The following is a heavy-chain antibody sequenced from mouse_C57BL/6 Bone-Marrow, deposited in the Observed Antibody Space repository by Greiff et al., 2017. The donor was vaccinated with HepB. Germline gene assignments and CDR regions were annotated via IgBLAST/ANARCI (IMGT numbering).Heavy chain of an antibody. CDR1: GYTFTSYG. J-gene: IGHJ4*01. CDR3: ARWLLRFDYAMDY. D-gene: IGHD2-3*01. V-gene: IGHV1-81*01. Sequence: QVQLKQSGAELARPGASVKLSCKASGYTFTSYGISWVKQRTGQGLEWIGEIYPRSGNTYYNEKFKGKATLTADKSSSTAYMELRSLTSEDSAVYFCARWLLRFDYAMDYWGQGTSVTVSS. CDR2: IYPRSGNT.